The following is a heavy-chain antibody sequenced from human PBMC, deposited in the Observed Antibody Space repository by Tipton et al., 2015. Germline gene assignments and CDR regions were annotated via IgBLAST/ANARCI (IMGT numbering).Heavy chain of an antibody. CDR2: IYYTGNT. CDR1: SDSISKYY. CDR3: ARHRGVGGLADY. D-gene: IGHD3-10*01. J-gene: IGHJ4*02. Sequence: TLSLTCSVSSDSISKYYWSWIRQPPGKGLEWIGYIYYTGNTNYHASLRSRVTISLDTSKKQFSLMLTSVTAADTAVYYCARHRGVGGLADYWGRGTLVTVSS. V-gene: IGHV4-59*01.